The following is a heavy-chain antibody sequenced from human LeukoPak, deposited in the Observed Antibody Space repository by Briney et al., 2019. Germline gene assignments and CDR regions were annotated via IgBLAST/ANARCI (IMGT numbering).Heavy chain of an antibody. J-gene: IGHJ3*02. Sequence: GGSLRLSCSASGFISSTSAMNWVRQAPGKGLEWVSSINSVGSHIYYRDSVKGRFTISRDNAKNSVYLQMNNLRAEDTAVYYCAREGEGYCTGGSCYGGAAFDIWGQGTMVIISS. CDR1: GFISSTSA. D-gene: IGHD2-15*01. V-gene: IGHV3-21*01. CDR2: INSVGSHI. CDR3: AREGEGYCTGGSCYGGAAFDI.